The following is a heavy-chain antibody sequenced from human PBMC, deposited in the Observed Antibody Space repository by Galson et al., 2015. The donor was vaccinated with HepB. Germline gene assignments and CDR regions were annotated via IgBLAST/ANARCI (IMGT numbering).Heavy chain of an antibody. Sequence: SLRLSCAVSGFTFSSYSMNWVRQAPGKGLEWVSSISSSSSYIYYADSVKGRFTISRDNARNSLYLQMNSLRAEDTAVYYCARMSTQGAFDIWGQGTMVTVSS. V-gene: IGHV3-21*01. CDR1: GFTFSSYS. J-gene: IGHJ3*02. CDR2: ISSSSSYI. CDR3: ARMSTQGAFDI. D-gene: IGHD2-2*01.